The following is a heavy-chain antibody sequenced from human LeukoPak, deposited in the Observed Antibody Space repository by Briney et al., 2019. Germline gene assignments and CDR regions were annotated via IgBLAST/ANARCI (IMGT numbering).Heavy chain of an antibody. J-gene: IGHJ6*02. CDR1: GGSISTYY. D-gene: IGHD3-9*01. CDR2: VYRSGNS. CDR3: ARDDFEYSVHYGMDV. Sequence: SETLSLTCSVSGGSISTYYWSWIRQPAGKGLEWIGLVYRSGNSNYNPPLQSRVTMSVDTSKNQISLRLRSVTAADTAVYYCARDDFEYSVHYGMDVWGQGTAVTVSS. V-gene: IGHV4-4*07.